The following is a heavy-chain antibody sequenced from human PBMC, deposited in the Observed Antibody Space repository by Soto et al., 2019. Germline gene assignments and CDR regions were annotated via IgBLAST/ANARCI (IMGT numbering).Heavy chain of an antibody. V-gene: IGHV4-30-2*01. CDR3: ARTRSGWPFDH. J-gene: IGHJ4*02. CDR2: IYHSGST. D-gene: IGHD6-19*01. CDR1: GGSISSGGYS. Sequence: SETLSLTCAVSGGSISSGGYSWSWIRQPPGKGLEWIGYIYHSGSTYYNPSLKSRVTISVDRSKNQFSLKLSSVTAADSAVYYCARTRSGWPFDHWGQGTLVTVAS.